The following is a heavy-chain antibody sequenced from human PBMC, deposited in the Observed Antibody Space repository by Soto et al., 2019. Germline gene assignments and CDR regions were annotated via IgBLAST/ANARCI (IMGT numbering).Heavy chain of an antibody. V-gene: IGHV4-59*01. Sequence: SETLSLTCTVSGGSISSYYWSWIRQPPGKGLEWIGYIYYSGSTNYNPSLKSRVTISVDTSRNQFSLKLSSVTAADTAVYYCARGDHVDTAMVDYWGQGTLVTVSS. J-gene: IGHJ4*02. CDR3: ARGDHVDTAMVDY. D-gene: IGHD5-18*01. CDR1: GGSISSYY. CDR2: IYYSGST.